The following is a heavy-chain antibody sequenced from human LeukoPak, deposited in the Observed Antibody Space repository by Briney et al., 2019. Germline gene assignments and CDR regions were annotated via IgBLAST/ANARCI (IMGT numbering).Heavy chain of an antibody. CDR1: GYTFTSYY. CDR2: INPSGGST. J-gene: IGHJ4*02. CDR3: ARDRGVSDY. Sequence: ASVTVSCKASGYTFTSYYMHWVRQAPGQGLEWMGIINPSGGSTSYAQKFQGRVTMTRDTSISTAYMELSRLRSDDTAVYYCARDRGVSDYWGQGTLVTVSS. V-gene: IGHV1-46*01. D-gene: IGHD3-10*01.